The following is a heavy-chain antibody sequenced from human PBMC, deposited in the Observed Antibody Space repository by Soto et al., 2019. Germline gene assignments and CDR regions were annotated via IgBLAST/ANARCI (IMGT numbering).Heavy chain of an antibody. CDR2: IYTGGTT. V-gene: IGHV3-66*01. CDR1: GFTVSSNF. D-gene: IGHD5-12*01. J-gene: IGHJ4*02. CDR3: ARVPGGYSGYEPLDY. Sequence: GGSLRLSCAASGFTVSSNFMSWVRQAPGKGLEWVSTIYTGGTTFYADSVKGRFSISRDNSKSIVDLQMNSLRTEDTGVYFCARVPGGYSGYEPLDYWGQGTLVTVSS.